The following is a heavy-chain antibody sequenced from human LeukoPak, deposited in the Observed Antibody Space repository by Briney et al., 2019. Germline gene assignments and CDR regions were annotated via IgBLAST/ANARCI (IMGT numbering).Heavy chain of an antibody. CDR1: GFTFSTYA. CDR2: ITDTGGLT. J-gene: IGHJ6*03. CDR3: ARGPYYYMDV. V-gene: IGHV3-23*01. Sequence: GGSLRLSCAASGFTFSTYAMSWVRQAPGKGLQWVSTITDTGGLTYYPDSVKGRFTISRDNSKNTLYVQMNSLRAEDTAVYYCARGPYYYMDVWGKGTTVTVSS.